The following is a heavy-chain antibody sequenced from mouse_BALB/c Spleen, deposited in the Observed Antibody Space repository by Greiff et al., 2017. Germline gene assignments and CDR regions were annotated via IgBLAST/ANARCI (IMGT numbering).Heavy chain of an antibody. Sequence: VQLQQSGAELVRPGALVKLSCKASGFNIKDYYMHWVKQRPEQGLEWIGWIDPENGNTIYDSKFQGKASITADTSSNTAYPQLSSLTYEDTAVYYCARGHSWCADWGQGPLVTVSA. J-gene: IGHJ3*01. V-gene: IGHV14-1*02. CDR2: IDPENGNT. CDR3: ARGHSWCAD. CDR1: GFNIKDYY.